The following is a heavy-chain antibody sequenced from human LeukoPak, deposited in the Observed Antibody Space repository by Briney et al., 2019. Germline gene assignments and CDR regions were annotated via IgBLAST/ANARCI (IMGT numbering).Heavy chain of an antibody. D-gene: IGHD4-17*01. CDR2: ISSSSSTI. J-gene: IGHJ4*02. Sequence: GGSLRLSCAASGFTFSSYSMNWVRQAPGKGLEWVSYISSSSSTIYYADSVKGRFTISRDNAKTSLYLQMNSLRAEDTAVYFCARDVDYGGGWGQGTLVTVSS. V-gene: IGHV3-48*04. CDR3: ARDVDYGGG. CDR1: GFTFSSYS.